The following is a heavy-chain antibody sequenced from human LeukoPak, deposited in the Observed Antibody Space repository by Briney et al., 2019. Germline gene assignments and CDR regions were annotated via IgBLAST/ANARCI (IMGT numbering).Heavy chain of an antibody. V-gene: IGHV3-15*01. CDR1: GFTFSNAW. CDR3: TTDRAYNWNYDGGNWFDP. D-gene: IGHD1-7*01. CDR2: IKSKTDGGTT. J-gene: IGHJ5*02. Sequence: GGSLRLSCAASGFTFSNAWMSWVRQAPGKGLEWVGRIKSKTDGGTTDYAAPVKGRFTISRDDSKNTLYLQMNSLKTEDTAVYHCTTDRAYNWNYDGGNWFDPWGQGTLVTVSS.